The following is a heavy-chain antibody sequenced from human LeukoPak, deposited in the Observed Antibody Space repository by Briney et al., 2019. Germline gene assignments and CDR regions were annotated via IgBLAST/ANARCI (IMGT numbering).Heavy chain of an antibody. CDR3: ARVGDYGDYN. J-gene: IGHJ4*02. V-gene: IGHV3-74*01. CDR1: GFTFRGYW. Sequence: PGGSLRLSCAASGFTFRGYWMHWVRQAPGKGLVWVSRINSDGGSINYADSVKGRFTISRDNAENTLYLQMNSLRAEDTAVYFCARVGDYGDYNWGQGALVTVSS. CDR2: INSDGGSI. D-gene: IGHD4-17*01.